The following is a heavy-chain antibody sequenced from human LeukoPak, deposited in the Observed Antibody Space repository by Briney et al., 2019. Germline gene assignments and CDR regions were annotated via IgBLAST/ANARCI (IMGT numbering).Heavy chain of an antibody. V-gene: IGHV7-4-1*02. J-gene: IGHJ4*02. CDR3: ARDPPWDLIAAAGTGPGVFFDY. CDR1: GYTFTSYA. CDR2: INTNTGNP. D-gene: IGHD6-13*01. Sequence: ASVKVSCKASGYTFTSYAMNWGRQAHGQGLEWMGWINTNTGNPTYAQGFPGRFVFSLNTSVSTAYLQISSLKAEDTAVYYCARDPPWDLIAAAGTGPGVFFDYWGQGTLVTVSS.